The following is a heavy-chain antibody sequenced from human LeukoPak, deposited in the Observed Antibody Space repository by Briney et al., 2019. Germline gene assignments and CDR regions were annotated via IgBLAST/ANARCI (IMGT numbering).Heavy chain of an antibody. D-gene: IGHD6-19*01. CDR1: GFIFSSYG. CDR2: ISYDGSNK. V-gene: IGHV3-30*18. J-gene: IGHJ4*02. CDR3: AKDGVLRSGWYHYFDY. Sequence: GGSLRLSCAASGFIFSSYGMHWVRQAPGKGREGVAVISYDGSNKYYADSVKVRFTISRDNSKNTLYLQMNSLRAEDTAVYYCAKDGVLRSGWYHYFDYWGQGTLVTVSS.